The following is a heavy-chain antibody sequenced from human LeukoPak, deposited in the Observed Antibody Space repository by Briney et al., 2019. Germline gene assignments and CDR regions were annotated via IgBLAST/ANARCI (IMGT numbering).Heavy chain of an antibody. CDR3: ARLSDSSGYFLSYYFDY. J-gene: IGHJ4*02. CDR1: GYSFTSYW. Sequence: GESLKISCKGSGYSFTSYWIGWVRQMPGKGLEWMGIIYPGDSDTRYSPSFQGQVTISADKSISTAYPQWSSLKASDTAMYYCARLSDSSGYFLSYYFDYWGQGTLVTVSS. D-gene: IGHD3-22*01. V-gene: IGHV5-51*01. CDR2: IYPGDSDT.